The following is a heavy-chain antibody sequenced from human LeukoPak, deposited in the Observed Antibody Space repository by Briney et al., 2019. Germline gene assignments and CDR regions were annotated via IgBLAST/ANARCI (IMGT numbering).Heavy chain of an antibody. J-gene: IGHJ4*02. CDR3: ASLDYGDYVGFDY. D-gene: IGHD4-17*01. CDR1: GGTFSSYA. CDR2: IIPILGIA. Sequence: SVKVSCKASGGTFSSYAISWVRQAPGQGLEWMGRIIPILGIANYAQKFQGRVTITADKSTSTAYMELSSLRSEDTAVYYCASLDYGDYVGFDYWGQGTLDTVSS. V-gene: IGHV1-69*04.